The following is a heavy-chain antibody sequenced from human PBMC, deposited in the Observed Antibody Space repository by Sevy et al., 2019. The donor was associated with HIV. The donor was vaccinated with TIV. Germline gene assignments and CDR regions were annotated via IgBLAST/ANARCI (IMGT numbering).Heavy chain of an antibody. CDR3: VKDSIFYDSSSGYRPFYYYGMDV. CDR1: GFTFSGSA. Sequence: GESLKISCSASGFTFSGSALHWVRQAPGKGLEYVSVISSSGSSAYYAESVRGRFTISRDNSKNTLYLQMRGLRAEDTAVYYCVKDSIFYDSSSGYRPFYYYGMDVWGQGTSVTVSS. V-gene: IGHV3-64D*09. D-gene: IGHD3-3*01. J-gene: IGHJ6*02. CDR2: ISSSGSSA.